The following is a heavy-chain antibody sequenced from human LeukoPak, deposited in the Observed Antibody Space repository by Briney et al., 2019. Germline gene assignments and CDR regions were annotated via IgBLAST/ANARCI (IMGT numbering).Heavy chain of an antibody. CDR3: ARALFGAPYYFDY. J-gene: IGHJ4*02. CDR2: ISSSSSTI. D-gene: IGHD2-21*01. CDR1: GFTFSSYS. V-gene: IGHV3-48*01. Sequence: GGSLRLSCAASGFTFSSYSMNWARQAPGKGLEWVSYISSSSSTIYYANSVKGRFTISRDNAKNSLYLQMNSLRAEDTAVYYCARALFGAPYYFDYWGQGTLVTVSS.